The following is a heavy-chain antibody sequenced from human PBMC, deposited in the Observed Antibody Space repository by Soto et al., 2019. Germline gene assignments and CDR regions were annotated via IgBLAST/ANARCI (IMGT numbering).Heavy chain of an antibody. V-gene: IGHV4-34*01. CDR3: ARGLRLWFGELSRRGGYYYYMDV. CDR1: GGSFSGYQ. D-gene: IGHD3-10*01. CDR2: INDSGNI. J-gene: IGHJ6*03. Sequence: QVQLQQWGAGLLKPSETLSLTCAVYGGSFSGYQWTWIRQTPGKGLEWIGEINDSGNINYNPSLKSRVTILVDTAKKQISLKLSSVTAADTAVYYCARGLRLWFGELSRRGGYYYYMDVWGKGTTVTVSS.